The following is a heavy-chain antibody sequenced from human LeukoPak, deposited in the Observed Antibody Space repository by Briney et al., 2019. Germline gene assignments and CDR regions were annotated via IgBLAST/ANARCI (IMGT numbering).Heavy chain of an antibody. Sequence: GGSLRLSCAASGFTFSYSSMNWVRQAPGKGLEWVSSISSSTGYIYYADSVKGRLTISRDNAKNSLYLQMNSLRAEDTAVYYCARGNTAMVRSYFDYWGLGTLVTVSS. D-gene: IGHD5-18*01. CDR3: ARGNTAMVRSYFDY. CDR1: GFTFSYSS. CDR2: ISSSTGYI. V-gene: IGHV3-21*01. J-gene: IGHJ4*02.